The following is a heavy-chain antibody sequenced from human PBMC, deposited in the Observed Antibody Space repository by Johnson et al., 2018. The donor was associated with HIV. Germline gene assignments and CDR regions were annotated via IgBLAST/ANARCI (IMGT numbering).Heavy chain of an antibody. CDR1: GFSFADYA. Sequence: EVQLIESGGGLVQPGRSLRLSCAASGFSFADYAMHWVRQTPGKGLELVSGINWTSASIAYAASVKGRFTISRDNATDSLYLQMNSLRAEDTAVYYCARDTLAWGLLPPIGAFDIWGQGTMVTVSS. V-gene: IGHV3-9*01. D-gene: IGHD1-26*01. CDR3: ARDTLAWGLLPPIGAFDI. J-gene: IGHJ3*02. CDR2: INWTSASI.